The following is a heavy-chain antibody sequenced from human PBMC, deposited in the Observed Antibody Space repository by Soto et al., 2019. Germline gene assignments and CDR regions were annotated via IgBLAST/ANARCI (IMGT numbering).Heavy chain of an antibody. Sequence: TSETLSLTCTVSGGSISSRNWWRLLRHSPTKGLEWIGEIYQSGSTNYNPSLESRVTISVDKSKNQFSLELTSLTAADTAVYYCAKDRLWGSSDRGAPDDFEVWGQGTMVTASS. V-gene: IGHV4-4*02. CDR1: GGSISSRNW. CDR2: IYQSGST. CDR3: AKDRLWGSSDRGAPDDFEV. D-gene: IGHD6-6*01. J-gene: IGHJ3*01.